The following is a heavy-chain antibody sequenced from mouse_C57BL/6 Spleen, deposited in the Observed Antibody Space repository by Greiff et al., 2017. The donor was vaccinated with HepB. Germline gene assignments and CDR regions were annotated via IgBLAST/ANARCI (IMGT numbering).Heavy chain of an antibody. CDR3: ASRAY. CDR1: GYTFTSYW. D-gene: IGHD3-1*01. Sequence: VQLQQPGAELVKPGASVKLSCKASGYTFTSYWMQWVKQRPGQGLEWIGEIDPSDRYTNYNQKFKGKATLTVDTSSSPAYMQLSSLSSEDSAVCYCASRAYWGQGTTLTVSS. J-gene: IGHJ2*01. CDR2: IDPSDRYT. V-gene: IGHV1-50*01.